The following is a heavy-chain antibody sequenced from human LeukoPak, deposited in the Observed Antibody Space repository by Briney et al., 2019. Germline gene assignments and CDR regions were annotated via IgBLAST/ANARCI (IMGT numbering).Heavy chain of an antibody. CDR1: GYSFTNYW. D-gene: IGHD1-1*01. J-gene: IGHJ4*02. Sequence: GESLKISCKGSGYSFTNYWIGWVRQMPGKGLEWMGIIYPGDSDTRYSPSFQGQVTISADKSITTAYLQWSSLKASDTAMYYCARPGTTGTDYFDSWGQGTLVTVSS. CDR3: ARPGTTGTDYFDS. V-gene: IGHV5-51*01. CDR2: IYPGDSDT.